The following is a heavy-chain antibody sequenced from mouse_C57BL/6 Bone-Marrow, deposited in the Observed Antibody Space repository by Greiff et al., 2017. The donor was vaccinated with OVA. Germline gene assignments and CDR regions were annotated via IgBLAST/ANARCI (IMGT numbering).Heavy chain of an antibody. Sequence: EVQLQQSGTVLARPGASVKMSCKTSGYTFTSYWMHWVKQRPGQGLEWIGAIYPGNSDTSYNQKFKGKAKLTAVTSASTAYMELSSLTNEDSAVYYGTREIGPYYYYAMDYWGQGTSVTVSS. CDR3: TREIGPYYYYAMDY. CDR1: GYTFTSYW. J-gene: IGHJ4*01. CDR2: IYPGNSDT. D-gene: IGHD6-5*01. V-gene: IGHV1-5*01.